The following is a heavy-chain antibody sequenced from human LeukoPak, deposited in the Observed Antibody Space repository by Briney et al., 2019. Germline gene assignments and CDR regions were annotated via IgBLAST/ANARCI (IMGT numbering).Heavy chain of an antibody. Sequence: ASVKVSCKASGYTFTSYYMHWVRQAPGEGLEWMGITNPSGGSTSYAQKFQGRVTMTRDMSTSTVYMELSSLRSEDTAVYYCARTQGDDAFDIWGQGTMVTVSS. J-gene: IGHJ3*02. D-gene: IGHD3-16*01. CDR2: TNPSGGST. V-gene: IGHV1-46*01. CDR3: ARTQGDDAFDI. CDR1: GYTFTSYY.